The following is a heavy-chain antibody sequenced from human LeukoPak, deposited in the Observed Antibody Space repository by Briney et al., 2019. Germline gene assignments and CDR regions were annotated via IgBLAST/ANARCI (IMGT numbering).Heavy chain of an antibody. CDR2: IWYDGSNK. CDR1: GFTFSSYG. Sequence: PGGSLRLSCAASGFTFSSYGMHWVRQAPGKGLEWVAVIWYDGSNKYYADSVKGRFTISRDNSKNTLYLQMNSLRAEDTAVYYYARGEDQWELRFDYWGQGTLVTVSS. V-gene: IGHV3-33*01. CDR3: ARGEDQWELRFDY. D-gene: IGHD1-26*01. J-gene: IGHJ4*02.